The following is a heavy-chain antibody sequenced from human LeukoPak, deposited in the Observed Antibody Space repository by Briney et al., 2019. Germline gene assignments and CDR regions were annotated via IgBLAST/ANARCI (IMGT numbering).Heavy chain of an antibody. Sequence: GGSLRLSCAASGFSFSSSWMHWVRHVPGKGLEWVSRINDDETSTTYAESVKGRFTISRDNAKYTLFLQMNSLRAEDTAVYYCATTGSGSYYDYWGQGTLVTVSS. CDR1: GFSFSSSW. D-gene: IGHD1-26*01. J-gene: IGHJ4*02. V-gene: IGHV3-74*01. CDR2: INDDETST. CDR3: ATTGSGSYYDY.